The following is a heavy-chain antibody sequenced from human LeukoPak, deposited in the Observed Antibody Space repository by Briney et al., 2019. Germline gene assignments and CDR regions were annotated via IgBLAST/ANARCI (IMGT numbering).Heavy chain of an antibody. CDR3: AGSNFDRGWGRSDY. J-gene: IGHJ4*02. V-gene: IGHV4-59*01. D-gene: IGHD3-9*01. CDR1: GGSINAYY. CDR2: IYSSGSS. Sequence: SETLSLTCSVSGGSINAYYWSIIRQPPGKGLEWVGYIYSSGSSNSNPSLRSRVTMSLDRSKKQFSLTLRSLTAADTAVYFCAGSNFDRGWGRSDYWGQGTLVTVSS.